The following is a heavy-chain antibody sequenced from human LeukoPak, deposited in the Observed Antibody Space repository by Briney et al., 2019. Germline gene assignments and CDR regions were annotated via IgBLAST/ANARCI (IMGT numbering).Heavy chain of an antibody. D-gene: IGHD3-22*01. CDR2: ISSSGSTI. CDR1: GFTFSDYY. V-gene: IGHV3-11*01. Sequence: GGSLRLSCAASGFTFSDYYMSWIRQAPGKGLEWVSYISSSGSTIYYADSVKGRFTISRDNAKNTLYLQMNSLRAEDTAVYYCAKAHYYDSSGYPANFDYWGQGTLVTVSS. J-gene: IGHJ4*02. CDR3: AKAHYYDSSGYPANFDY.